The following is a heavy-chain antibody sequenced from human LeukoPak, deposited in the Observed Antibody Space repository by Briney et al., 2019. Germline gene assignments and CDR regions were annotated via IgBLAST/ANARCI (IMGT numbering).Heavy chain of an antibody. Sequence: PSETLSLTCTVSGGSISSYYWSWIRQPPGKGLEWIGYIYYSGSTNYNPSLKSRVTISVDTSKNQFSLKLSSVTAADTAVYYCARDAGHDLSIAAAGPFDYWGQGTLVTVSS. D-gene: IGHD6-13*01. CDR3: ARDAGHDLSIAAAGPFDY. CDR2: IYYSGST. CDR1: GGSISSYY. J-gene: IGHJ4*02. V-gene: IGHV4-59*12.